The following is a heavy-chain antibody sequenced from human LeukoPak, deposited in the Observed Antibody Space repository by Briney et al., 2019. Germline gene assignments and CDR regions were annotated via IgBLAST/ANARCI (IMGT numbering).Heavy chain of an antibody. J-gene: IGHJ3*02. CDR2: LYDTGIT. D-gene: IGHD1-26*01. V-gene: IGHV4-59*12. CDR3: AKEGMGSEATTADGAFDI. Sequence: KTSETLSLTCTVSGGSISVYHWSWIRQPPGKGLGWIGYLYDTGITNYNPSLKSRVTISVDTFENQISLKLSSVTAADTAVYFCAKEGMGSEATTADGAFDIWGQGTTVTVSS. CDR1: GGSISVYH.